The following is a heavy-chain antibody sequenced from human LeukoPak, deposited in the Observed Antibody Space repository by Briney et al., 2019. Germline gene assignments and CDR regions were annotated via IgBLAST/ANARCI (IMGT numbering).Heavy chain of an antibody. V-gene: IGHV1-2*02. J-gene: IGHJ4*02. CDR3: ARDLEVRGVLYYFDY. D-gene: IGHD3-10*01. Sequence: ASVKVSCKASGYTFTGYYMHWVRQAPGQGLEWMGWINPNSGDTNYAQKFQDRVTMTRDTSISTAYMELSRLRSDDTAVYYCARDLEVRGVLYYFDYWGQGTLVTVSS. CDR2: INPNSGDT. CDR1: GYTFTGYY.